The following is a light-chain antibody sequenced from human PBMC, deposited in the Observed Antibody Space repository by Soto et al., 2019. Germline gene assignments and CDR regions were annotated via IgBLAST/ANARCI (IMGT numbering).Light chain of an antibody. V-gene: IGLV2-23*01. CDR3: CSYAGRSSV. Sequence: QSAMTQPASVSGSPGQSITISCTGTSSDVGSYNLVSWYQQHPGKAPKLMIYEGSKRPSGVSSRFSGSKSGNTASLTSSGLQAEDEADYYCCSYAGRSSVFGGGTKLTVL. J-gene: IGLJ2*01. CDR1: SSDVGSYNL. CDR2: EGS.